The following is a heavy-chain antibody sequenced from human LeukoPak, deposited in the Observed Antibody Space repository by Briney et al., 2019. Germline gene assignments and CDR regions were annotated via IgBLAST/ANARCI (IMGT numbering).Heavy chain of an antibody. D-gene: IGHD6-13*01. CDR2: ISVSGGTT. CDR3: AKAPRSSSWDWFDP. V-gene: IGHV3-23*01. CDR1: GFTFSTYA. Sequence: GGSLRFSCAASGFTFSTYAMSWVRQAPGKGLEWVSTISVSGGTTYYADSVKGRFTISRDNSKNTLYLQMNSLRAEDTAVYYCAKAPRSSSWDWFDPWGQGTLVTVSS. J-gene: IGHJ5*02.